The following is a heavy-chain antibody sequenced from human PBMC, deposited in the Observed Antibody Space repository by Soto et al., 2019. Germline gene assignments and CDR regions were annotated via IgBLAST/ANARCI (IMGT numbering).Heavy chain of an antibody. CDR2: IIPIFGTA. Sequence: QVQLVQSGAEVKKPGSSVKVSCKASGGTFSSYAISWVRQAPGQGLKWMGGIIPIFGTANYAQKFQGRVTITADESTSTTYMELSSLRSDDTAEYYYARDLGGVRGDCRGGSCYAFDYWGQGTLVTVSS. CDR1: GGTFSSYA. J-gene: IGHJ4*02. V-gene: IGHV1-69*01. D-gene: IGHD2-15*01. CDR3: ARDLGGVRGDCRGGSCYAFDY.